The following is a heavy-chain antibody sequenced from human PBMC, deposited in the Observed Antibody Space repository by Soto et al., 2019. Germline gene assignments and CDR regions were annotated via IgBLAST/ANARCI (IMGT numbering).Heavy chain of an antibody. J-gene: IGHJ4*02. CDR1: GFTFSNYG. D-gene: IGHD4-17*01. CDR2: ISYHGSDK. Sequence: QVQLVESGGGVVQPGRSLRLSCAASGFTFSNYGMHWVRQAPGKGLEWVAVISYHGSDKYYADSVKGRFTISRDNSKNTLYLLMDSVRAEDTAVYYFAKDHLTATLTTVDYCGQGTLVPVSS. CDR3: AKDHLTATLTTVDY. V-gene: IGHV3-30*18.